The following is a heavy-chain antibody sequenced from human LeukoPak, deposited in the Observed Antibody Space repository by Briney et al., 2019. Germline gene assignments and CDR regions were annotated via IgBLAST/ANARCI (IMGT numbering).Heavy chain of an antibody. CDR3: ARDPVGGSIAAAGALLS. D-gene: IGHD6-13*01. Sequence: SETLSLTCAVYGGSFSGYYWSWICQPPGKGLEWIGEINHSGSTNYNPSLKSRVTISVDTSKNQFSLKLSSVTAADTAVYYCARDPVGGSIAAAGALLSWGQGTLVTVSS. J-gene: IGHJ5*02. V-gene: IGHV4-34*01. CDR2: INHSGST. CDR1: GGSFSGYY.